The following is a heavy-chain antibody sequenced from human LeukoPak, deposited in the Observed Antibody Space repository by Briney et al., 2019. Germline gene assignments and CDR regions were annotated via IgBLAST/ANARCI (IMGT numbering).Heavy chain of an antibody. Sequence: GGSLRLSCAGAGFVFGSYTMNWVRQAPGKGLEWVSSISFSSTYIYYADSVKGRFTISRDNAKNSLYLQMNSLRAEDTAVYYCARGLHFRVYDSSDYYPYWGQGTLVTVSS. CDR3: ARGLHFRVYDSSDYYPY. J-gene: IGHJ4*02. CDR2: ISFSSTYI. V-gene: IGHV3-21*01. CDR1: GFVFGSYT. D-gene: IGHD3-22*01.